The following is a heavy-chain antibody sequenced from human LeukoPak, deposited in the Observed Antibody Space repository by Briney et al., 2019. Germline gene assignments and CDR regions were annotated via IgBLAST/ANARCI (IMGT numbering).Heavy chain of an antibody. CDR2: IYYSGST. D-gene: IGHD3-10*01. J-gene: IGHJ5*02. V-gene: IGHV4-59*01. CDR1: GGSISSYY. CDR3: ARDVYMRYYYGSGSSPYNWFDP. Sequence: SETLSLTCTVSGGSISSYYWSWIRQPPGKGLEWIGYIYYSGSTNYNPSLKSRVTISVDTSKNQFSLKLSSVTAADTAVYYCARDVYMRYYYGSGSSPYNWFDPWGQGTLVTVSS.